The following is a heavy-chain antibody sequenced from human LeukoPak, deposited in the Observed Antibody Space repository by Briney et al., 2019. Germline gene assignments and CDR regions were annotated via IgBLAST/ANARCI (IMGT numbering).Heavy chain of an antibody. V-gene: IGHV4-4*07. CDR1: GGSISNYY. J-gene: IGHJ1*01. CDR2: MYTSGST. D-gene: IGHD2-2*01. CDR3: ARAAGHCNTTTCYPEYFQH. Sequence: SETLSLTCTVSGGSISNYYWSWIRQPAGKGLEWIARMYTSGSTKCNPSLKSRVTVSVDTSRNQFSLNLSSVTAADTAVYYCARAAGHCNTTTCYPEYFQHWGQGTLVTVSS.